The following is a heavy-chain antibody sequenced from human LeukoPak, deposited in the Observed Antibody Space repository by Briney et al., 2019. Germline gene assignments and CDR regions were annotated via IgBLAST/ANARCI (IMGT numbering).Heavy chain of an antibody. D-gene: IGHD3-10*01. CDR1: GGSISSSSYY. Sequence: SETLSLTCTVSGGSISSSSYYWGWIRQPPGKGLEWIGSIYYSGSTYYNPSLKSRVTISVDTPKNQFSLKLSSVTAADTAVYYCARYSVDYYGSGSYFDAFDIWGQGTMVTVSS. V-gene: IGHV4-39*01. CDR2: IYYSGST. J-gene: IGHJ3*02. CDR3: ARYSVDYYGSGSYFDAFDI.